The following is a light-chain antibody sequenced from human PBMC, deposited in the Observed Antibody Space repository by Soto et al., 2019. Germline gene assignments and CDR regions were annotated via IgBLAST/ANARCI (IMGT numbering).Light chain of an antibody. V-gene: IGKV1-13*02. Sequence: ILAAQSPASLSASEGDRATISCRTSQDISSVVCWYQQKPGKAPKRLIYDAYSMATGIPSRFSGSGSGTEFTLTISSLQPEDSAVYYCQQYHTWPITFGQGTRLEIK. CDR1: QDISSV. CDR2: DAY. CDR3: QQYHTWPIT. J-gene: IGKJ5*01.